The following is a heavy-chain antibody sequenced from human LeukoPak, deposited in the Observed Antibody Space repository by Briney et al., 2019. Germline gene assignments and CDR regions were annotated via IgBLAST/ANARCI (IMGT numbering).Heavy chain of an antibody. J-gene: IGHJ4*02. CDR3: AGGCSSTSCYKVELDY. CDR1: GFTFSGFA. V-gene: IGHV3-30-3*01. Sequence: PGGSLRLSCAASGFTFSGFAMHWVRQAPGKGLEWVAVISYDGSNKYYADSVKGRFTISRDNSKNTLYLQMNSLRAEDTAVYYCAGGCSSTSCYKVELDYWGQGTLVTVSS. D-gene: IGHD2-2*02. CDR2: ISYDGSNK.